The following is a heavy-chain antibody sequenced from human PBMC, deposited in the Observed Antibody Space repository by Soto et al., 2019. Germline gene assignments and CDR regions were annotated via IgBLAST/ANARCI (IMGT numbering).Heavy chain of an antibody. J-gene: IGHJ1*01. Sequence: QVQLVQSGAEVKKPGASVKVSCKASGYTFTSYAMHWVRQAPGQRLEWMGWINAGNGNTKYSQKFQGRVTITRDTSASTAYMELSSLRSEDTAVYYCARGAVVAAEYFQHWGQCTLVTVSS. D-gene: IGHD6-19*01. CDR3: ARGAVVAAEYFQH. CDR1: GYTFTSYA. V-gene: IGHV1-3*01. CDR2: INAGNGNT.